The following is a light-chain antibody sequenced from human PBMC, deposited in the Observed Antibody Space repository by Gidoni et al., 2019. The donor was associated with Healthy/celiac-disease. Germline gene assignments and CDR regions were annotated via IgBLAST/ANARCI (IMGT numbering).Light chain of an antibody. CDR1: QSVSSN. CDR2: GAS. CDR3: KQYNNWPPLT. Sequence: IVLTQSPATLSQSPGERATLSCRASQSVSSNLAWYQQKPGQAPRLLIYGASTRATGIPARFSGSGSGTEFTLTISSLQSEDFAVYYCKQYNNWPPLTFGGGTKVEIK. V-gene: IGKV3-15*01. J-gene: IGKJ4*01.